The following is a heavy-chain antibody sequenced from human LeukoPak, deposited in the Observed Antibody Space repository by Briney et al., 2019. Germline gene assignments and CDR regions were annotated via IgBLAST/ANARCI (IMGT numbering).Heavy chain of an antibody. CDR2: IDWDDDK. CDR3: ARMDMVRGAPDY. V-gene: IGHV2-70*01. Sequence: SGPALVKPTQTLTLTCTFSGFSLSTSGMCVSWIRQLPWKALEWLALIDWDDDKYYSTSLKTRLTISKDTSKNQVVLTMTNMDPVDTATYYCARMDMVRGAPDYWGQGTLVTVSS. J-gene: IGHJ4*02. CDR1: GFSLSTSGMC. D-gene: IGHD3-10*01.